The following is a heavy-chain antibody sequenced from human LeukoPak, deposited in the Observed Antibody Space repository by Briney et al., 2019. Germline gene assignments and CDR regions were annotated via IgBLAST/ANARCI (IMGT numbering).Heavy chain of an antibody. CDR3: ARSAVAGTGPFDY. CDR2: IYHSGST. J-gene: IGHJ4*02. Sequence: SETLSLTCTVSGYSISSGYYWGWIRQPPGKGLEWIGSIYHSGSTYYNPSLKSRVTISVDTSKNQFSLKLSSVTAADTAVYYCARSAVAGTGPFDYWGQGTLVTVSS. V-gene: IGHV4-38-2*02. CDR1: GYSISSGYY. D-gene: IGHD6-19*01.